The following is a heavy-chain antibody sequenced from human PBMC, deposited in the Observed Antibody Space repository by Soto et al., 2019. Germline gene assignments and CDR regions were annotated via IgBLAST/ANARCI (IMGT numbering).Heavy chain of an antibody. Sequence: GESLKISCAASGFTFSDYYMSWIRQAPGKGLEWVSYISSSGSTIYYADSVKGRFTISRDNAKNSLYLQMNSLRAEDTAVYYCARDRHYDFWSGYYYFDYWGQGTLVTVSS. D-gene: IGHD3-3*01. CDR3: ARDRHYDFWSGYYYFDY. CDR2: ISSSGSTI. J-gene: IGHJ4*02. CDR1: GFTFSDYY. V-gene: IGHV3-11*01.